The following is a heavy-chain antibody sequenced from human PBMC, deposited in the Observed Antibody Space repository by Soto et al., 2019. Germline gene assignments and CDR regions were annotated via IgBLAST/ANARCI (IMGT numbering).Heavy chain of an antibody. CDR2: ISYDGSNK. CDR1: GFTFSSYA. V-gene: IGHV3-30-3*01. Sequence: QVQLVESGGGVVQPGRSLRLSCAASGFTFSSYAMHWVRQAPGKGLEWVAVISYDGSNKYYADSVKGRFTISRDNSKNTLYLQMNSLRAEDTAVYCCARDRCSGGSCQLGDEYFQHWGQGTLVTVSS. CDR3: ARDRCSGGSCQLGDEYFQH. D-gene: IGHD2-15*01. J-gene: IGHJ1*01.